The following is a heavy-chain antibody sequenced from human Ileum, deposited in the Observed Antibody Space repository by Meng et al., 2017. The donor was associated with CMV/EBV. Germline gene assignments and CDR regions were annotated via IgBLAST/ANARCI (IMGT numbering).Heavy chain of an antibody. D-gene: IGHD3-3*02. V-gene: IGHV3-15*01. CDR3: ATFALGF. Sequence: GGSLRLSCSASGLTFSNAWVTWVRQAPGKGLEWVGRIIGKADGGTIDYGAPVQGRFTISRDDSKNTVSLEMTSLKIEDTAVYYCATFALGFWGQGTLVTVSS. CDR1: GLTFSNAW. CDR2: IIGKADGGTI. J-gene: IGHJ4*02.